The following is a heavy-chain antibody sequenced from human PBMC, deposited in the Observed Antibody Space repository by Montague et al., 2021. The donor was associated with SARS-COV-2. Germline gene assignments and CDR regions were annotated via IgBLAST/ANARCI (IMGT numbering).Heavy chain of an antibody. CDR2: IYVGGGT. CDR3: ARDVGEGFSGYEPEGGADY. J-gene: IGHJ4*02. V-gene: IGHV4-39*07. Sequence: SETLSTCPVLCGSISSSNYYWGWIRQPPGKGLEWIGSIYVGGGTXYNPSLESRVTISVGTSKNHFSLELTSGTAADTAMYYCARDVGEGFSGYEPEGGADYWGQGTPVTVSS. CDR1: CGSISSSNYY. D-gene: IGHD5-12*01.